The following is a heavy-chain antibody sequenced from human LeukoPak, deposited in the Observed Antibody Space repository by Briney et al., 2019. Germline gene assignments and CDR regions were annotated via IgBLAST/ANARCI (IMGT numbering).Heavy chain of an antibody. Sequence: EASVKVSCKASGYTFSSYGISWVRQAPGQGLEWMGWISVYNGNTTYAQKLQGRVTMTTDTPTSTAYMELRSLRSDDTAVYYCARKARVNTSPFDYWGQGTLVNVSS. V-gene: IGHV1-18*01. CDR3: ARKARVNTSPFDY. CDR1: GYTFSSYG. J-gene: IGHJ4*02. D-gene: IGHD5-12*01. CDR2: ISVYNGNT.